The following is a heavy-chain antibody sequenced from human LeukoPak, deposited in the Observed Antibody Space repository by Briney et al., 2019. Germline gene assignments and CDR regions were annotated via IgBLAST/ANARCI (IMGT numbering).Heavy chain of an antibody. V-gene: IGHV3-64*01. J-gene: IGHJ4*02. CDR3: ARAKYYDSSGYYQGFFDY. CDR1: GFTFSSYA. CDR2: ISSNGGST. Sequence: PGGSLRLSCAASGFTFSSYAMHWVRQAPGKGLEYVSAISSNGGSTYYASSVKGRFTISRDNSKNTLYLQMGSLRAEDMAVYYCARAKYYDSSGYYQGFFDYWGQGTLVTVSS. D-gene: IGHD3-22*01.